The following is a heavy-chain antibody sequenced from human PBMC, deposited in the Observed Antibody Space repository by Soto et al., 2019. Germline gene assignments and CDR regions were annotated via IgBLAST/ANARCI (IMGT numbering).Heavy chain of an antibody. Sequence: PGGSLRLSCAASGFTFSSYGMHWVRQAPGKGLEWVAVIWYDGSNKYYADSVKGRFTISRDNSKSTLYLQMNSLRAEDTAVYYCARGLGRYYYYGMDVWGQGTTVTVSS. D-gene: IGHD3-16*01. J-gene: IGHJ6*02. V-gene: IGHV3-33*01. CDR1: GFTFSSYG. CDR2: IWYDGSNK. CDR3: ARGLGRYYYYGMDV.